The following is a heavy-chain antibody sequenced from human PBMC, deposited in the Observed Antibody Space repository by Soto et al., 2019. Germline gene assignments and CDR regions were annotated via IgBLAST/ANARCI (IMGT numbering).Heavy chain of an antibody. CDR1: GYTFTSYA. CDR3: ASSRANYYDSRGYYYSTFDY. Sequence: SVKVSCKAPGYTFTSYAISWVRQAPGQGLEWMGGIIPMFGTANYAQKFQGRVTITADESTSTAYMELSSLRSDDTAVYYCASSRANYYDSRGYYYSTFDYWGQGTLVSVSS. D-gene: IGHD3-22*01. V-gene: IGHV1-69*13. J-gene: IGHJ4*02. CDR2: IIPMFGTA.